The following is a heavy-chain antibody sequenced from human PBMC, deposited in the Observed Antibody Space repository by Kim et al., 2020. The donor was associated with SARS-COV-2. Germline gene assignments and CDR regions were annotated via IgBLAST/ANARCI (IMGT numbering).Heavy chain of an antibody. CDR3: ARGAFPRWFDP. Sequence: TNYNPSLKSRVTISVDTSKNQFSLKLSSVTAADTAVYYCARGAFPRWFDPWGQGTLVTVSS. V-gene: IGHV4-34*01. CDR2: T. J-gene: IGHJ5*02.